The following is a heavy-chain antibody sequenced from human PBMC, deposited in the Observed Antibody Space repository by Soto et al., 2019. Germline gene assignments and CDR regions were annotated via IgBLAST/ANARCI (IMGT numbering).Heavy chain of an antibody. V-gene: IGHV3-53*01. CDR1: AFTVSIKY. CDR2: IYSGGST. CDR3: ASKWVYSSSPYYYYYGMDV. D-gene: IGHD6-6*01. J-gene: IGHJ6*01. Sequence: PWRSLLLACAPSAFTVSIKYMSWVRQAPGNGLEWVSVIYSGGSTYYADSVKGRFTISRDNSKNTLYLQMNSLRAEDTAVYYCASKWVYSSSPYYYYYGMDVWGQGTTVTVSS.